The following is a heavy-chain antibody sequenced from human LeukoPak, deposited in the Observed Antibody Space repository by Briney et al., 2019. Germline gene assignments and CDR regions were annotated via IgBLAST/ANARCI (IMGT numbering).Heavy chain of an antibody. CDR1: GFTFSSYR. CDR3: AREGAAVSGTMDY. J-gene: IGHJ4*02. V-gene: IGHV3-21*06. D-gene: IGHD1-26*01. Sequence: GGSLRLSCAASGFTFSSYRMNWVRQAPGKGLQWVSSISTRSSHIYYTDSVMGRFTISRDNAKNSLYLQMTGLRVDDTAVYYCAREGAAVSGTMDYWGQGTLVTVSS. CDR2: ISTRSSHI.